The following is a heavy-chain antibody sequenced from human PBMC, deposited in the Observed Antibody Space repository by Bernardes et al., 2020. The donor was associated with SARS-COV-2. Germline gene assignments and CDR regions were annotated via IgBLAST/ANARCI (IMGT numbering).Heavy chain of an antibody. CDR2: ISSSSNTI. V-gene: IGHV3-48*02. CDR1: GFTFSNYN. J-gene: IGHJ4*02. D-gene: IGHD2-15*01. CDR3: ARDSGRGGSCDY. Sequence: GSLRLSCVASGFTFSNYNMKWVRQAPGKGLEWVSHISSSSNTIYYADSVKGRFTISRDNAKNSLYLQMNNLRDEDTAVYYCARDSGRGGSCDYWGQGALVTVSS.